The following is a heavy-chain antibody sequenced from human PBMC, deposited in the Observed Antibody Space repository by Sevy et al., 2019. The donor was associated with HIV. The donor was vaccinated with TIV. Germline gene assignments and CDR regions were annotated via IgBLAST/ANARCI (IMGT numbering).Heavy chain of an antibody. D-gene: IGHD1-26*01. CDR2: IWHDGSQK. V-gene: IGHV3-33*01. J-gene: IGHJ4*02. CDR1: GFTFSSYA. CDR3: ARGRVGATTSYYFDY. Sequence: GGSLRLSSAASGFTFSSYAMHWVRQAPGKGLEWVGFIWHDGSQKYYADSVRGRFTFSRDNYKNTLFLQVSSLTAEDTAVYYCARGRVGATTSYYFDYWGQGTLVTVSS.